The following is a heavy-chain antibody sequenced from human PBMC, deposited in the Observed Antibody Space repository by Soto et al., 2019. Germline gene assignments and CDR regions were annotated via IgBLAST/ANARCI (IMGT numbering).Heavy chain of an antibody. Sequence: SGPTLVNPTQTLTLTCTFSGFSLSTDDVGVGWIRQPPGTALDWLAVIYWDDDKRYSPSLKSRLTITKDTSKNQVLLTMTNMDPVDTATYFCARSRYSISSFDYWGQGALVTVSS. CDR1: GFSLSTDDVG. D-gene: IGHD6-6*01. V-gene: IGHV2-5*02. J-gene: IGHJ4*02. CDR3: ARSRYSISSFDY. CDR2: IYWDDDK.